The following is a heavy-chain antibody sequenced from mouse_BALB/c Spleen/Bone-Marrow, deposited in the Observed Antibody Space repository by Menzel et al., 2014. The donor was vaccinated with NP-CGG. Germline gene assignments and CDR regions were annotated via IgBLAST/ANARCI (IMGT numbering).Heavy chain of an antibody. V-gene: IGHV5-17*02. CDR1: GFTLGSFG. CDR3: ARSGSSSGYFDY. CDR2: ISRGSSTI. J-gene: IGHJ2*01. Sequence: EVHLVESGGGLVQPGGSRKLSGAASGFTLGSFGMHWVRQAPEKGLGGVAYISRGSSTIYYADTVMGRFTISRDNPKNTLFLQMTSLRSEDTAMYYCARSGSSSGYFDYWGQGTTLTVSS. D-gene: IGHD1-1*01.